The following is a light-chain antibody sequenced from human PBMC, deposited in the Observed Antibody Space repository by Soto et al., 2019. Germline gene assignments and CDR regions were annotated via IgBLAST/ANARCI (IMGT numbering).Light chain of an antibody. V-gene: IGLV2-14*01. J-gene: IGLJ1*01. CDR1: NSDVGGYNY. CDR2: EVT. CDR3: SSYTSSSTRV. Sequence: QSVLTQPASVSGSPGQSITISCTGTNSDVGGYNYVSWYQQHPGKAPKLMIYEVTNRPSGVSNRFSGSKSGNTASLTIAGRQAEDEADYYCSSYTSSSTRVFGTGTKVTVL.